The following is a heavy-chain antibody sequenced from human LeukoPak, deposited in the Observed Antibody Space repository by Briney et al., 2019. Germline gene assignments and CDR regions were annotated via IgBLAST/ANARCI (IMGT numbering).Heavy chain of an antibody. J-gene: IGHJ6*03. CDR3: ARVLPIYYHMDV. CDR2: IYDGGRA. V-gene: IGHV4-59*11. D-gene: IGHD3-3*01. Sequence: MTSESLSLTCTVSGVSINSHCWSWIRQPPGKGLGWIGFIYDGGRANYKSSLKSRVTMTVETSKEQWFCQRNCGTAADTAVYYCARVLPIYYHMDVWGKGTTVTVSS. CDR1: GVSINSHC.